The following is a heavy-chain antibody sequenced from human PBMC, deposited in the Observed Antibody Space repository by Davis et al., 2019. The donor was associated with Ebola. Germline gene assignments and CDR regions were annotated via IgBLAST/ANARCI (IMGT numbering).Heavy chain of an antibody. CDR2: IRTKPNNYAT. CDR1: GFTFSGSA. Sequence: GGSLRLSCATSGFTFSGSAMHWLRQAPGRGLEWVGRIRTKPNNYATSYAASVRGRFTISRDDSPNMAYLQVSSLKSEDTAVYYCVKPMALSLGKEWFDSWGQGTLVTVSS. D-gene: IGHD5-24*01. J-gene: IGHJ5*01. V-gene: IGHV3-73*01. CDR3: VKPMALSLGKEWFDS.